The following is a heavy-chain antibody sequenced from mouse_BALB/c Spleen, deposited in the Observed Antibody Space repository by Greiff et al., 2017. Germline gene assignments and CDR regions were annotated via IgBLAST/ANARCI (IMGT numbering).Heavy chain of an antibody. CDR2: ISYSGST. V-gene: IGHV3-2*02. J-gene: IGHJ4*01. D-gene: IGHD5-5*01. Sequence: DVKLVESGPGLVKPSQSLSLTCTVTGYSITSDYAWNWIRQFPGNKLEWMGYISYSGSTSYNPSLKSRISITRDTSKNQFFLQLNSVTTEDTATYYGARKDYRTGYAMDYWGQGTSVTVSS. CDR1: GYSITSDYA. CDR3: ARKDYRTGYAMDY.